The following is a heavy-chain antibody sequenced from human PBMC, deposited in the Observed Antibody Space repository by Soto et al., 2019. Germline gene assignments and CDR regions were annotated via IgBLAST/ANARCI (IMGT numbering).Heavy chain of an antibody. CDR1: GFTFSSYA. Sequence: GGSLRLSCAASGFTFSSYAMSWVRQAPGKGLEWVSAISGSGGSTYYADSVKGRFTISRDNSKNTLYLQMNSLRAEDTAVYYCAKGGYCSGGSCYSGPYGMDVWGQGTTVTVSS. CDR3: AKGGYCSGGSCYSGPYGMDV. D-gene: IGHD2-15*01. V-gene: IGHV3-23*01. J-gene: IGHJ6*02. CDR2: ISGSGGST.